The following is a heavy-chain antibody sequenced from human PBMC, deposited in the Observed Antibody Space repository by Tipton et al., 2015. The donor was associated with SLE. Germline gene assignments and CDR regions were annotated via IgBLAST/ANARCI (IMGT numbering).Heavy chain of an antibody. CDR2: VYRTA. J-gene: IGHJ4*02. CDR1: GYSISSGYY. Sequence: TLSLTCAVSGYSISSGYYWGWIRQSPVKGLEWIGIVYRTAYYNQSLKSRVTVSVETSKNEVSLKLNSVTASDTAVYYCVSGVGNTGRFHYWGQGALVTVSS. CDR3: VSGVGNTGRFHY. V-gene: IGHV4-38-2*01. D-gene: IGHD1-14*01.